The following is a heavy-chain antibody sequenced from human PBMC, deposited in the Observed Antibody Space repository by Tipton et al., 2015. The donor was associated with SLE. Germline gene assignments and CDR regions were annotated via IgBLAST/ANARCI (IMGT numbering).Heavy chain of an antibody. CDR1: GFTFSDSW. D-gene: IGHD2-2*01. J-gene: IGHJ4*02. Sequence: SLRLSCAASGFTFSDSWMHWVRLAPGKGLEWVSCIKTDGSSAYYADSVKGRFTISRDNAKNSLYLQMNSLRVEDTAVYYCARGSSSIDYWGQGTLVTVSS. V-gene: IGHV3-74*01. CDR3: ARGSSSIDY. CDR2: IKTDGSSA.